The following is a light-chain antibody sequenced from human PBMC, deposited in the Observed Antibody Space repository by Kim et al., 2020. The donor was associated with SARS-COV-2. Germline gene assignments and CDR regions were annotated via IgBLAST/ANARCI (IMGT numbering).Light chain of an antibody. Sequence: EIVMTQSPATLSVSPGDRATLSCRASQTINTNLAWYQQKLGQAPRLLMYDASARARGVPARFSGSGSGTEFTLTISSLQPEDFAIYYCQQYTDWPPYTFGQGTKLEI. CDR1: QTINTN. CDR3: QQYTDWPPYT. J-gene: IGKJ2*01. CDR2: DAS. V-gene: IGKV3-15*01.